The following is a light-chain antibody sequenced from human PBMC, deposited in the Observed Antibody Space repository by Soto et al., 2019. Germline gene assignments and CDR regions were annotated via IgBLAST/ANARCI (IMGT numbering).Light chain of an antibody. V-gene: IGKV3-20*01. CDR3: QKYYNWPRT. CDR2: AAS. J-gene: IGKJ5*01. Sequence: EIVLPQSPGTLSLSPGARAPLSCRASQSVSISYLGWYQQKPGQAHRLLIYAASGRATGIPDRFSGSGSGTEFTLTINSLQAEDCAVYYCQKYYNWPRTVGQGTRLEIK. CDR1: QSVSISY.